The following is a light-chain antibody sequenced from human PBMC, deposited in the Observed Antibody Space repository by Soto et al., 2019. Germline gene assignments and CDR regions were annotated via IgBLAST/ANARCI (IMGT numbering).Light chain of an antibody. Sequence: QSVLTQPPSASGTPGQRVTISCSGSSSNIGSNTVNWYQQLPGTAPKLLIYSNNQRPSGVPDRFSGSESGTSGSLAISGLQSEDEADYYCAAWDDSLNGWVFGGGTQLTVL. V-gene: IGLV1-44*01. CDR1: SSNIGSNT. CDR2: SNN. J-gene: IGLJ3*02. CDR3: AAWDDSLNGWV.